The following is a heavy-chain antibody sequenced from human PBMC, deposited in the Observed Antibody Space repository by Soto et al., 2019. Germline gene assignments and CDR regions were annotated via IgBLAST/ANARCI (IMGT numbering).Heavy chain of an antibody. CDR1: GGSISSSNW. CDR3: ASLGTTVTTFDY. Sequence: QVQLQESGPGLVKPSGTLSLTCAVSGGSISSSNWWSWVRQPPGKGLEWMGENYLSGSTNYNPSLTSRVTISVDKSTNQFSLKLSSVTAADTAVYYCASLGTTVTTFDYSGQGTLVSVSS. CDR2: NYLSGST. J-gene: IGHJ4*02. D-gene: IGHD4-4*01. V-gene: IGHV4-4*02.